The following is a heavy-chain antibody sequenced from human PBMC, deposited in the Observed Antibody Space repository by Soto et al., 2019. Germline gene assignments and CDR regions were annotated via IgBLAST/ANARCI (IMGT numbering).Heavy chain of an antibody. D-gene: IGHD1-7*01. CDR1: GFTFSSYC. CDR2: IKQDGSER. CDR3: ARVPSTRDIWSYGVGGRYYYYYMDV. Sequence: EVQLVESGGGLVQPGGSLRLSCEASGFTFSSYCMTWVRQAPGKGLEWVAHIKQDGSERYYVDSVKGRFTISRDNAKNSLYLKMNSLRAEDTAVYYCARVPSTRDIWSYGVGGRYYYYYMDVWGKGTTVTVSS. V-gene: IGHV3-7*04. J-gene: IGHJ6*03.